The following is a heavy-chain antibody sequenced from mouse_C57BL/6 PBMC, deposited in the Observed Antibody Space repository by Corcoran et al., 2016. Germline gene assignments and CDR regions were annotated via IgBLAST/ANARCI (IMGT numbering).Heavy chain of an antibody. J-gene: IGHJ1*03. D-gene: IGHD1-1*01. CDR1: GYSITSGYY. CDR3: ARDDGSRYFDV. Sequence: DVQLQESGPGLVKPSQSLSLTCSVTGYSITSGYYWNWIRQFPGNKLEWMGYISYDGSNNYNPSLKNRISITRDTSKNQFFLKLNSVTTEDTATYYCARDDGSRYFDVWGTGTTVTVSS. CDR2: ISYDGSN. V-gene: IGHV3-6*01.